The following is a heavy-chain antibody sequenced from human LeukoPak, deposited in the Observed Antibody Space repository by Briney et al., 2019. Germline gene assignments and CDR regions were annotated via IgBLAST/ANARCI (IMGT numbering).Heavy chain of an antibody. CDR3: AKVGEYSSGRMYYFDY. J-gene: IGHJ4*02. CDR2: IRYDGSNK. V-gene: IGHV3-30*02. CDR1: GFTFSSYG. Sequence: TGGSLRLSCAASGFTFSSYGMHWVRQAPGKGLEWVAFIRYDGSNKYYADSVKGRFTISRDNSKNTLYLQMNSLRAEDTAVYYCAKVGEYSSGRMYYFDYWGQGTLVTVSS. D-gene: IGHD6-19*01.